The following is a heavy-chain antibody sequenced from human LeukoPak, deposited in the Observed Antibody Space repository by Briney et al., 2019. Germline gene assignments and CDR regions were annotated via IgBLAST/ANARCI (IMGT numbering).Heavy chain of an antibody. CDR3: ARAVTMIPHYFDY. Sequence: PGGSLRLSCAASGFTFSDYYMSWIRQAPGKGLEWVSYISSSRSTIYYADSVKGRFTISRDNAKNSLYLQMNSLRAEDTAVYYCARAVTMIPHYFDYWGQGTLVTVSS. CDR2: ISSSRSTI. CDR1: GFTFSDYY. J-gene: IGHJ4*02. V-gene: IGHV3-11*04. D-gene: IGHD3-22*01.